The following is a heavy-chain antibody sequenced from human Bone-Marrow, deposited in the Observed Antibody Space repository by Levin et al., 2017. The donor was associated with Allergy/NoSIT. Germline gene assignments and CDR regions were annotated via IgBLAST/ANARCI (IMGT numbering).Heavy chain of an antibody. J-gene: IGHJ5*02. D-gene: IGHD1-26*01. V-gene: IGHV4-39*07. CDR3: ARTEYERPVGAALRFDP. CDR2: MYDSGRT. Sequence: SETLSLTCTVSGGSISTSDYYWGWIRQPPGKGLEWIGSMYDSGRTYYNPSLKSRVTISVDTSKSQFSLEVTSVTAADTAVYYCARTEYERPVGAALRFDPWGQGILVTVSS. CDR1: GGSISTSDYY.